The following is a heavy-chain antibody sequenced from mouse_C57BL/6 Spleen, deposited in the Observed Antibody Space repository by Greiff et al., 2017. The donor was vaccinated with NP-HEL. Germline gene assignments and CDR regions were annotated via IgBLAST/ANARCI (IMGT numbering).Heavy chain of an antibody. Sequence: VQLQQSGPELVKPGASVKISCKASGYAFSSSWMNWVKQRPGKGLEWIGRIYPGDGDTNYNGKFKGKATLTADKSSSTAYMQLSSLTSEDSAVYFCAREGRGCFDYWGQGTTLTVSS. CDR2: IYPGDGDT. J-gene: IGHJ2*01. CDR3: AREGRGCFDY. D-gene: IGHD3-3*01. CDR1: GYAFSSSW. V-gene: IGHV1-82*01.